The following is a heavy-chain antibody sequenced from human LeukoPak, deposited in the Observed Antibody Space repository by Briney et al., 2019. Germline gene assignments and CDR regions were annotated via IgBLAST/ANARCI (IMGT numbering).Heavy chain of an antibody. D-gene: IGHD1-26*01. CDR3: ARGEPRDLDY. Sequence: QSSETLSLTCTVSGGSISSSSYYWGWIRQPPGKGLEWIGSIYYSGSTYYNPSLKSRVTISLDTSKNQFSLKMASVTAADTAVYCARGEPRDLDYWGQGTLVAVFS. V-gene: IGHV4-39*07. J-gene: IGHJ4*02. CDR2: IYYSGST. CDR1: GGSISSSSYY.